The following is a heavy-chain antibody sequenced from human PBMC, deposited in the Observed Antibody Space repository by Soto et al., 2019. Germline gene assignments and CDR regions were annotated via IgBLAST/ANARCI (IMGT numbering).Heavy chain of an antibody. V-gene: IGHV3-23*01. J-gene: IGHJ4*02. Sequence: EVQLLESGGGLVQPGGSLRLACTASGFTFTNYAMSWVRQAPRKGLEWVSIISAGGDRTYYADSVRGRFTISRDKSRDTLYLQRDSLRVEDTAVYYCARPQHGSSWGNGPDYWGQGTLVAVSS. CDR3: ARPQHGSSWGNGPDY. CDR2: ISAGGDRT. D-gene: IGHD6-6*01. CDR1: GFTFTNYA.